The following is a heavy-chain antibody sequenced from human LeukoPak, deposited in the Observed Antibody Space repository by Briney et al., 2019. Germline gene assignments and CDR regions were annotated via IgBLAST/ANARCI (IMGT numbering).Heavy chain of an antibody. CDR3: SRGSGWLSVY. Sequence: NPGGSLRLSGTASGFTVGEYLMSWFRQAPGKGLEWIGFISGGTTEYAASVKGRFTISRDDSTSIAYLQMNSLTTEDTAVYYCSRGSGWLSVYWGQGTLVTVSS. CDR2: ISGGTT. J-gene: IGHJ4*02. V-gene: IGHV3-49*05. CDR1: GFTVGEYL. D-gene: IGHD6-19*01.